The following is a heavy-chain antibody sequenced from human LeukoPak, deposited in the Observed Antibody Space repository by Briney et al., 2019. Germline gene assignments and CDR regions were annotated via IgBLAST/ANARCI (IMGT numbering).Heavy chain of an antibody. D-gene: IGHD5-18*01. CDR1: GYIFTDYY. J-gene: IGHJ4*02. V-gene: IGHV1/OR15-1*01. CDR3: ARAGIQLWLWEFDY. CDR2: INPNSGGT. Sequence: ASVKVSCKASGYIFTDYYMHWVRQAPGQELGWMGRINPNSGGTNYAQKFQGRVTMTRDTSISTAYTELSSLRSEDMAVYYCARAGIQLWLWEFDYWGQGTLVTVSS.